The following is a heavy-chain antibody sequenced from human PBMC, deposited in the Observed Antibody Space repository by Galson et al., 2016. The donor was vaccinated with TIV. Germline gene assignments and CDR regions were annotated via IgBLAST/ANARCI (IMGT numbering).Heavy chain of an antibody. CDR3: AKEQSCGGDCYLFDF. CDR2: ITWNSVGI. CDR1: GFTFGHYA. Sequence: SLRLSCAASGFTFGHYAVNWFRQAPGKGLEWVSGITWNSVGIDYADSVKGRFTISRDNAKNSLYLQMDSLRPDDTALYYCAKEQSCGGDCYLFDFWGQGALVTVSS. V-gene: IGHV3-9*01. D-gene: IGHD2-21*02. J-gene: IGHJ4*02.